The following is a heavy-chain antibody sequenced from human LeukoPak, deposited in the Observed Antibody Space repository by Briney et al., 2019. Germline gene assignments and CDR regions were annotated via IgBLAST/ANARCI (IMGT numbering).Heavy chain of an antibody. CDR1: GFTFGDYA. D-gene: IGHD1-26*01. CDR2: IRSKAYGGTT. Sequence: GGSLRLSCTASGFTFGDYAMSWFRQAPGKGLEWVGFIRSKAYGGTTEYAASVKGRFTISRDDSKSIAYLQMNSLTAEDTAVYYCTRDLGGATWGEWNYWGQGTLVTVSS. V-gene: IGHV3-49*03. CDR3: TRDLGGATWGEWNY. J-gene: IGHJ4*02.